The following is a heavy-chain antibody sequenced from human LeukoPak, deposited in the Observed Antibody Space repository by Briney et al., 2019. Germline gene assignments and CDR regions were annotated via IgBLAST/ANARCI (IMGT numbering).Heavy chain of an antibody. V-gene: IGHV4-61*02. CDR2: MYTSGCT. J-gene: IGHJ6*04. Sequence: SQTLSLTCTGSGGSISRGSYSWSWIRQPAGTGLEWIGRMYTSGCTNYIPSLKSGVTISVDTSKNQFYLKLSSVTAADTAMYYCASFPPYYDFWSGYSGSEDVWGKGTTVTVSS. CDR3: ASFPPYYDFWSGYSGSEDV. CDR1: GGSISRGSYS. D-gene: IGHD3-3*01.